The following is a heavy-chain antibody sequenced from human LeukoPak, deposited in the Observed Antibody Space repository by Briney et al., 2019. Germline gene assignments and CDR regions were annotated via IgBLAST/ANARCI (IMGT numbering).Heavy chain of an antibody. J-gene: IGHJ4*02. CDR1: GGSISSGGYY. D-gene: IGHD4-17*01. CDR2: IYYSEST. V-gene: IGHV4-31*03. CDR3: ARVWNDYGDYVPDY. Sequence: PSETLSLTCTVSGGSISSGGYYWSWIRQHPGKGLEWIGYIYYSESTYYNPSLKSRVTISVDTSKNQFSLKLSSVTAADTAVYYCARVWNDYGDYVPDYWGQGTLVTVSS.